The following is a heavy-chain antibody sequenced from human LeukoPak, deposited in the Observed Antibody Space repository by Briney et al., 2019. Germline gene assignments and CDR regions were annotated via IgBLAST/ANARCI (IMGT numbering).Heavy chain of an antibody. CDR1: GYTFTGYY. J-gene: IGHJ5*02. D-gene: IGHD2-15*01. CDR2: INPNSGGT. CDR3: ARDKRYCSGSSCPNNWFDP. V-gene: IGHV1-2*06. Sequence: ASVKVSCKASGYTFTGYYMHWVRQAPGQGLEWMGRINPNSGGTNYAQKFQGRVTMTRDTSISTAYMELSRLRSDDTAVYYCARDKRYCSGSSCPNNWFDPWGQGTLVTVSS.